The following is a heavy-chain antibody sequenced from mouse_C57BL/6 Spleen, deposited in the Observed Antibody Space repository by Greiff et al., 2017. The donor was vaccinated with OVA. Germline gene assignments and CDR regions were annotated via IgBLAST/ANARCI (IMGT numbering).Heavy chain of an antibody. CDR1: GFTFSDYG. Sequence: EVQGVESGGGLVKPGGSLKLSCAASGFTFSDYGMHWVRQAPEKGLEWVAYISSGSSTIYYADTVKGRFTIYRDNAKKTLFLQMTSLRSEDTAMYYCALYGSSYPYYAMDYWGQGTSVTVSS. D-gene: IGHD1-1*01. J-gene: IGHJ4*01. CDR2: ISSGSSTI. V-gene: IGHV5-17*01. CDR3: ALYGSSYPYYAMDY.